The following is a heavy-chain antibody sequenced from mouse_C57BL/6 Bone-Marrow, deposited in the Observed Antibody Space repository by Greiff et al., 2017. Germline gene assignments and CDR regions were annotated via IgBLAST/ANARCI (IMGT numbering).Heavy chain of an antibody. D-gene: IGHD2-2*01. CDR2: IYPRSGNT. CDR3: ARADYGYDEYFDV. Sequence: QVQLKESGAELARPGASVKLSCKASGYTFTSYGISWVKQRTGQGLEWIGEIYPRSGNTYYNEKFKGKATLTADKSSSTAYMELRSLTSEDSAVYVCARADYGYDEYFDVWGTGTTVTVSS. CDR1: GYTFTSYG. J-gene: IGHJ1*03. V-gene: IGHV1-81*01.